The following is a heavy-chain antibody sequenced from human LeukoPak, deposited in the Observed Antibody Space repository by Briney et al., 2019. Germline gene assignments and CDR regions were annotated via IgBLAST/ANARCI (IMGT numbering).Heavy chain of an antibody. Sequence: VGSLRLSCAASGFTFSSYSMNWVRQAPGKGLEWVSSISSSSYIYYADSVKGRFTNSRDNAKNSLYLQMNSLRAEDTAVYYCARDQGSGSYNYYYYMDVWGKGTTVTVSS. CDR1: GFTFSSYS. V-gene: IGHV3-21*01. CDR2: ISSSSYI. CDR3: ARDQGSGSYNYYYYMDV. J-gene: IGHJ6*03. D-gene: IGHD3-10*01.